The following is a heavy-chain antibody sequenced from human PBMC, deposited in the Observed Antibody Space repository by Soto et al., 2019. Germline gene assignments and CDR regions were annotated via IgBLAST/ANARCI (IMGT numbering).Heavy chain of an antibody. Sequence: GESLKISCKGSGYSFTSYWIGWVRQMPGKGLEWMGIIYPGDSDTRYSPSFQGQVTISADKSISTAYLQWSSLKASDTAMYYCARHFFSCSSTSCYLDIWGQGTMVTVSS. V-gene: IGHV5-51*01. CDR3: ARHFFSCSSTSCYLDI. J-gene: IGHJ3*02. CDR2: IYPGDSDT. CDR1: GYSFTSYW. D-gene: IGHD2-2*01.